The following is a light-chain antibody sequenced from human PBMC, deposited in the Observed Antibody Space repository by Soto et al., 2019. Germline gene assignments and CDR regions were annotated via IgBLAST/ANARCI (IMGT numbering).Light chain of an antibody. Sequence: QSVLTQPPSASGTPGQRVTICCSGSSSNIGSNIVNWYQQLPGTAPKLLIYSNNQRPSGVPDRFSGSKSGTSASLAISGLQSEDEADYYCAAWDDSLNGVVFGIGTKLTVL. V-gene: IGLV1-44*01. J-gene: IGLJ3*02. CDR1: SSNIGSNI. CDR2: SNN. CDR3: AAWDDSLNGVV.